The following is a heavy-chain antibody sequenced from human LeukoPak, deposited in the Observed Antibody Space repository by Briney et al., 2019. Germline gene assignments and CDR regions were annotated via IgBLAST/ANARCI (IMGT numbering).Heavy chain of an antibody. CDR2: MNPNSGNT. J-gene: IGHJ4*02. D-gene: IGHD3-22*01. CDR3: ARTRGWRWLFPLDY. V-gene: IGHV1-8*03. Sequence: ASVKVSCKASGYTFTSYDINWVRQATGQGLEWMGWMNPNSGNTGYAQKFQGRVTITRNTPISTAYMELSSLRSEDTAVYYCARTRGWRWLFPLDYWGQGTLVTVSS. CDR1: GYTFTSYD.